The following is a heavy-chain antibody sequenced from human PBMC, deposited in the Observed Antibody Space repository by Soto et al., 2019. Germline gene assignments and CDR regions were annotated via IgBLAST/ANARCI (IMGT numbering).Heavy chain of an antibody. V-gene: IGHV1-8*01. CDR3: ATRLSTRNVYYYMDV. D-gene: IGHD3-10*01. J-gene: IGHJ6*03. CDR2: MNPNSGNT. CDR1: GYNFTTYD. Sequence: QVQLVQSGAEVKKPGASVKVSCKASGYNFTTYDINWVRQATGQGLEWMGWMNPNSGNTGSTQKFQGRVTMTRDTSISTAYMELSSLTSEDTAVYYCATRLSTRNVYYYMDVWGKGTTVTVSS.